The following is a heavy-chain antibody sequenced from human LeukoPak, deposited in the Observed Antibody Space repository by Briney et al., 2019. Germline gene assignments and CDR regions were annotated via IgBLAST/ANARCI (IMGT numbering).Heavy chain of an antibody. CDR3: ARDSSVIYGSGSYSAGDY. D-gene: IGHD3-10*01. J-gene: IGHJ4*02. Sequence: GRSLRLSCAASGFTLSSYDMHWVRQAPGKGLEWVAVISYDGSNKYYADSVKGRFTISRDNSKNTLFLQMNSLRAEDTAVYYCARDSSVIYGSGSYSAGDYWGQGTLVTVSS. CDR1: GFTLSSYD. CDR2: ISYDGSNK. V-gene: IGHV3-30*03.